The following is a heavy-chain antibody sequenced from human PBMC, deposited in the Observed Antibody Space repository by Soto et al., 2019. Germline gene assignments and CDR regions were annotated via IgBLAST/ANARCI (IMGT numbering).Heavy chain of an antibody. D-gene: IGHD2-21*02. CDR1: GFTFENFA. CDR2: IDWNSGTI. V-gene: IGHV3-9*01. CDR3: ARASKVVTHGFDP. Sequence: ELQLVESGGGLVQPGRSLRLSCAVSGFTFENFALHWVRQAPGKGLEWVSGIDWNSGTIAYADPVKGRFPLSRDSATSSLYLNLDGLRPEATAFYFCARASKVVTHGFDPGGQGTLVTVSS. J-gene: IGHJ5*02.